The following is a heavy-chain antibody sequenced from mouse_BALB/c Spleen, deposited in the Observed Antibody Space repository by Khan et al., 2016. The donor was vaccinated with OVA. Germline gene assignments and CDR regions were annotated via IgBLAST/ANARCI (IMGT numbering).Heavy chain of an antibody. V-gene: IGHV2-9*02. CDR2: IWAGGST. Sequence: VQLVESGPDLVAPSQSLSITCTVSGFSLTSYGVHWVRQPPGKGLEWLGVIWAGGSTNYNSALMSRLSFSKDNSKSQVFLKMKSLQTDDTAMYXCARLKDIWGQGTTLTVSS. J-gene: IGHJ2*01. CDR1: GFSLTSYG. D-gene: IGHD1-3*01. CDR3: ARLKDI.